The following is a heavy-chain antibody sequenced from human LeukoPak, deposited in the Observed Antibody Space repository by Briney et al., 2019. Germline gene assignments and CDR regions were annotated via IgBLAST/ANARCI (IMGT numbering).Heavy chain of an antibody. CDR1: GGSISSYY. Sequence: SETLSLTCAVSGGSISSYYWSWIRQPPGKGLEWIGYIFYSGGTNSNPSLKSRVTMSVDTSKNQFSLKLSSVTAADTAVYFCARGGSYYVPGDYWGQGTLVTVSS. V-gene: IGHV4-59*01. D-gene: IGHD1-26*01. CDR2: IFYSGGT. CDR3: ARGGSYYVPGDY. J-gene: IGHJ4*02.